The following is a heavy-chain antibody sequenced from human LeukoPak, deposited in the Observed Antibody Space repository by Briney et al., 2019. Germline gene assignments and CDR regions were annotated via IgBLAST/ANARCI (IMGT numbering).Heavy chain of an antibody. Sequence: ASVKVSCKASGHTFTSYYMHWVRQAPGQGLEWMGIINPSGGSTSYAQKFQGRVTMTRDTSTSTVYMELSSLRSEDTAVYYCAREGSPNYDFLRDWGQGTLVTVSS. CDR2: INPSGGST. V-gene: IGHV1-46*01. J-gene: IGHJ4*02. D-gene: IGHD3-3*01. CDR1: GHTFTSYY. CDR3: AREGSPNYDFLRD.